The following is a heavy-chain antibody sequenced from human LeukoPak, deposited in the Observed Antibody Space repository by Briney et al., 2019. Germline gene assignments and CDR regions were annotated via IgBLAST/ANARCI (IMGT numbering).Heavy chain of an antibody. J-gene: IGHJ4*02. CDR2: IYHSGST. V-gene: IGHV4-30-2*01. D-gene: IGHD2-2*01. CDR3: ARAAARDQPFDY. Sequence: SETLSLTCTVSGGSISSGGYYWSWTRQPPGKGLEWIGYIYHSGSTYYNPSLKSRVTISVDRSKNQFSLKLSSVTAADTAVYYCARAAARDQPFDYWGQGTLVTVSS. CDR1: GGSISSGGYY.